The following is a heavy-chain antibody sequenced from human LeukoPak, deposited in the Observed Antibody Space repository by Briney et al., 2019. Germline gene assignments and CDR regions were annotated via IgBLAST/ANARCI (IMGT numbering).Heavy chain of an antibody. J-gene: IGHJ6*03. D-gene: IGHD3-22*01. CDR2: ISGSGGST. CDR3: GYDSRVSYYYYYMDV. V-gene: IGHV3-23*01. CDR1: GFTFSSYA. Sequence: GGSLRLSCAASGFTFSSYAVSWVRQAPGKGLEWVSAISGSGGSTYYADSVKGRFTISRDNSKNTLYLQMNSLRAEDTAVYYCGYDSRVSYYYYYMDVWGKGTTVTVSS.